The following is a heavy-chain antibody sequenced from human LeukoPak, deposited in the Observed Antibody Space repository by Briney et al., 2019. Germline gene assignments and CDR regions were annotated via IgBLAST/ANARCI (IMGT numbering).Heavy chain of an antibody. CDR2: ISAYNGNT. CDR3: AREPDRHYYDSSGKSMDV. CDR1: GYTFTSYG. V-gene: IGHV1-18*01. J-gene: IGHJ6*02. Sequence: WASVKVSCKASGYTFTSYGTGWVRQAPGQGLEWMGWISAYNGNTNYAQKLQGRVTMTTDTSTSTAYMELRSLRSDDTAVYYCAREPDRHYYDSSGKSMDVWGQGTTVTVSS. D-gene: IGHD3-22*01.